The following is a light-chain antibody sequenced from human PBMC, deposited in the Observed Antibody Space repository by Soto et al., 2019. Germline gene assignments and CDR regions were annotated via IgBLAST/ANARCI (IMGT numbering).Light chain of an antibody. CDR2: AAS. J-gene: IGKJ5*01. CDR1: QSISSY. V-gene: IGKV1-33*01. Sequence: DVQMTQSPSSLSASVGDRVTITCRAGQSISSYLNWYQQKPGKAPKLLIYAASSLQSGVPSRFSGSGSGTDFTFTISRLQPEDIATYYCQQYENLPTFGQGTRLEI. CDR3: QQYENLPT.